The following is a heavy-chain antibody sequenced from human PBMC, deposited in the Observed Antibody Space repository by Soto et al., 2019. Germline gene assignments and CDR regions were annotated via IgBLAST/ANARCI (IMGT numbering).Heavy chain of an antibody. CDR2: IYYTGST. J-gene: IGHJ5*02. Sequence: QLQQSGPGLVKPSETLSLTCSVSGGSVRSTSYYWAWIRQPPGKGLQWIGRIYYTGSTFYCASLKCRVTMSVDTSKNQISLNLNAVTAADTAVYYCARHVVDAFGSLGGSAFDPWGQGTLVTVSS. CDR3: ARHVVDAFGSLGGSAFDP. V-gene: IGHV4-39*01. D-gene: IGHD3-10*01. CDR1: GGSVRSTSYY.